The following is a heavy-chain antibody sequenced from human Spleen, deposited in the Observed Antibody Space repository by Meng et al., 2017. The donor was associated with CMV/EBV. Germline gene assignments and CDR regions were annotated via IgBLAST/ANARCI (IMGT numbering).Heavy chain of an antibody. D-gene: IGHD3-10*01. J-gene: IGHJ4*02. CDR3: ARGEGYYGSGSYYVY. Sequence: ASVKVSCKAFGYTFINHDIDWVRQAAGQGLEWMGWMNSNSGNTGYAEKFQGRVTMTRDTSVSTAYMELTGLRSEDTAVYYCARGEGYYGSGSYYVYWGQGTLVTVSS. V-gene: IGHV1-8*01. CDR1: GYTFINHD. CDR2: MNSNSGNT.